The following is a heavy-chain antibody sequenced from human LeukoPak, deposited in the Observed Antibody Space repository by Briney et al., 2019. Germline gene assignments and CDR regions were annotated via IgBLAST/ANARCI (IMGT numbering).Heavy chain of an antibody. D-gene: IGHD3-16*01. CDR2: IYYSGST. V-gene: IGHV4-59*01. Sequence: PSETLSLTCTVSGGSISSYYWSWIRQPPGKGLEWIGYIYYSGSTNYNPSLKSRVTISVDTSKNQFSLELSSVTAADTAVYYCARWGSITTARFDYWGQGTLVTVCS. J-gene: IGHJ4*02. CDR1: GGSISSYY. CDR3: ARWGSITTARFDY.